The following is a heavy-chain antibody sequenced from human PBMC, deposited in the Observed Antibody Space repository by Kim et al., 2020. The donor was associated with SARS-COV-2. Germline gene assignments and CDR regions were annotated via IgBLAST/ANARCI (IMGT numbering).Heavy chain of an antibody. CDR1: GFIVSTNY. CDR3: ARDQGETPFDI. D-gene: IGHD3-10*01. V-gene: IGHV3-53*01. Sequence: GGSLRLSCTASGFIVSTNYMSWVRQAPGKGLEWVSVIYIDGNTYYADSVKGRFTISRDNSKNTLDLQMNSLTVEDTALYYCARDQGETPFDIWGRGTMVTVSS. CDR2: IYIDGNT. J-gene: IGHJ3*02.